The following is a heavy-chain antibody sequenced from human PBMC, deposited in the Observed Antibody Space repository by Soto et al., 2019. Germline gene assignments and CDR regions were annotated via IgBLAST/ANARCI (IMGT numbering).Heavy chain of an antibody. J-gene: IGHJ2*01. D-gene: IGHD6-13*01. CDR2: IFSNDEK. Sequence: QVTLKESGPVLVKPTETLTLTCTVSGFSLSNARMGVSWIRQPPGKALEWLAHIFSNDEKSYSTPLKSRLTISNDTSKRQVALTMTNMDPVDTATYFCARPFRLYSTSWSDNWSLDLLGRGTLVTGPS. CDR3: ARPFRLYSTSWSDNWSLDL. CDR1: GFSLSNARMG. V-gene: IGHV2-26*01.